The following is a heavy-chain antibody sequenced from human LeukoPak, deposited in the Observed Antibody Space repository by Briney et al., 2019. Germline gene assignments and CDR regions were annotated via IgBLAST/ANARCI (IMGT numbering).Heavy chain of an antibody. CDR2: IIPMSGTT. CDR1: GCTFEYHV. CDR3: ARPISTAVGSHQFDY. V-gene: IGHV1-69*06. J-gene: IGHJ4*02. D-gene: IGHD3-16*02. Sequence: SVKVSCKASGCTFEYHVISWVQQAPGQRPEWMGRIIPMSGTTNYGQRFQGRLTITADKFTNTVYMEVTSLRFEDTAVYYCARPISTAVGSHQFDYWGQGTLVTVSS.